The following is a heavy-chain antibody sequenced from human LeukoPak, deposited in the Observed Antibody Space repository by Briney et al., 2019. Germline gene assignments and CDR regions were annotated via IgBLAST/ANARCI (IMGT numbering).Heavy chain of an antibody. CDR2: INPSGGST. CDR3: ARDLGDGSPYNWFDP. J-gene: IGHJ5*02. V-gene: IGHV1-46*01. Sequence: GASVKVSCKASGYTFTSYYMHWVRQAPGQGLEWMGIINPSGGSTSYAQKFQGRVTMTRDTSTSTVYMELSSLRSEDTAVYYCARDLGDGSPYNWFDPWGQGTLVTVSS. D-gene: IGHD3-16*01. CDR1: GYTFTSYY.